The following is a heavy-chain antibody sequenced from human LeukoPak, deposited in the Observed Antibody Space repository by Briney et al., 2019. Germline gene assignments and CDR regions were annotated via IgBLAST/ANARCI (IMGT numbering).Heavy chain of an antibody. CDR2: ISWNSGSI. Sequence: GRSLRLSCAASGFTFDDYAMHWVRQAPGKGLEWVSGISWNSGSIGYADSVKGRFTISRDNAKNSLYLQMNSLRAEDTAVYYCARATVNDIVVVPAAQAYDYWGQGTLVTVS. D-gene: IGHD2-2*01. CDR3: ARATVNDIVVVPAAQAYDY. CDR1: GFTFDDYA. J-gene: IGHJ4*02. V-gene: IGHV3-9*01.